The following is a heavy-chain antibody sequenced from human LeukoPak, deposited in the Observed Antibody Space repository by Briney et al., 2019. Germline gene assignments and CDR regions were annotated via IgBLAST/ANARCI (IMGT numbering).Heavy chain of an antibody. J-gene: IGHJ2*01. CDR2: TYYRSNFYN. V-gene: IGHV6-1*01. D-gene: IGHD1-26*01. CDR3: ARGGSYGAWYFDL. CDR1: GDSVSSNSAA. Sequence: SQTLSLTCAISGDSVSSNSAAWNWIRQSPSRGLGWLGRTYYRSNFYNEYAVSVKSRIAITPDTSKNQFSLQLNSVTPDDTAVYYCARGGSYGAWYFDLWGRGTLVTVSS.